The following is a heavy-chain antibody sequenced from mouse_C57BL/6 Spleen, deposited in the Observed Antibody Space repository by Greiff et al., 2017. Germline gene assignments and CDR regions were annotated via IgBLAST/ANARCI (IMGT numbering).Heavy chain of an antibody. Sequence: VQLQQPGAELVMPGASVKLSCKASGYTFTSYWMHWVKQRPGQGLEWIGEIDPSDSYTNYNQKFKGKSTLTVDKSSITAYMQLSSLTSEDSAVYYCARSWDYYAMDYWGQGTSVTVSS. D-gene: IGHD4-1*01. CDR2: IDPSDSYT. V-gene: IGHV1-69*01. CDR1: GYTFTSYW. J-gene: IGHJ4*01. CDR3: ARSWDYYAMDY.